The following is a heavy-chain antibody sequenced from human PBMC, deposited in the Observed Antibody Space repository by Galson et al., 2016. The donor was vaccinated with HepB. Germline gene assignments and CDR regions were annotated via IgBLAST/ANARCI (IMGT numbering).Heavy chain of an antibody. D-gene: IGHD5-18*01. Sequence: SLRLSCAASGFTFSDYYMNWIRQAPGKGLEWISYISSRSSTMYYADSVKGRFTISRDNAKNSLFLQMNSLRAEDTAVYYCVRGGDTVIGAAFDVWGQGTMVTVSS. CDR2: ISSRSSTM. V-gene: IGHV3-11*04. CDR1: GFTFSDYY. J-gene: IGHJ3*01. CDR3: VRGGDTVIGAAFDV.